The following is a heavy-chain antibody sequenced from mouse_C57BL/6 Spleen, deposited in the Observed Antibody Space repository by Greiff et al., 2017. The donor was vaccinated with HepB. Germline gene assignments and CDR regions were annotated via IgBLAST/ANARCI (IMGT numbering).Heavy chain of an antibody. CDR2: IWGVGST. Sequence: QVQLKESGPGLVAPSQSLSITCTVSGFSLTSYGVDWVRQSPGKGLEWLGVIWGVGSTTYNSALKSRLSISKDNSKSQVSLKMNSLQTDDTAMYYGARSNYYGSSYRYFDVWGTGTTVTVSS. CDR1: GFSLTSYG. D-gene: IGHD1-1*01. V-gene: IGHV2-6*01. J-gene: IGHJ1*03. CDR3: ARSNYYGSSYRYFDV.